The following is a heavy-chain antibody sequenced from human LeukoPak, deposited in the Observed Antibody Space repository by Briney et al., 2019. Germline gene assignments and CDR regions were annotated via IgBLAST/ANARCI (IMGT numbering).Heavy chain of an antibody. J-gene: IGHJ4*02. V-gene: IGHV3-33*01. CDR3: ARDLIIAVFDY. D-gene: IGHD6-19*01. Sequence: GGSLRLSCAASGFTFTRYGMHWVRQAPGKGLEWVAVIWYDGRNKYYVDSVKGRFTISRDNSKNTVYLQMNSLRDEDTAVYFCARDLIIAVFDYWGQGTLVTVSS. CDR2: IWYDGRNK. CDR1: GFTFTRYG.